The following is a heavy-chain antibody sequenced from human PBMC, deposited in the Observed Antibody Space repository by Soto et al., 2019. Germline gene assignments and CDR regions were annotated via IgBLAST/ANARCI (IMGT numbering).Heavy chain of an antibody. J-gene: IGHJ6*03. CDR1: GYTFTGYY. CDR3: ARGQAGSSYYYYMDV. D-gene: IGHD6-6*01. V-gene: IGHV1-2*04. CDR2: INPNSGGT. Sequence: ASVKVSCKASGYTFTGYYMDWVRQAPGQGLEWMGWINPNSGGTNYAQKFQGWVTMTRDTSISTAYMELSRLRSDDTAVYYCARGQAGSSYYYYMDVWGKGTTVTVSS.